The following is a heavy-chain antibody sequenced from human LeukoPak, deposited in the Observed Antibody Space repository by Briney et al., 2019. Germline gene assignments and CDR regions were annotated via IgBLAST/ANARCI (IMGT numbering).Heavy chain of an antibody. Sequence: PGGSLRLSCAASGFTVSSNYMSWVRQAPGKGLEWVSVIYSGGSTYYADSVKGRFTISRDNSKNTLYLQMNSLRAKDTAVYYCARDRGYSSSPADFDYWGQGTLVTVSS. CDR3: ARDRGYSSSPADFDY. V-gene: IGHV3-66*02. J-gene: IGHJ4*02. CDR2: IYSGGST. D-gene: IGHD6-13*01. CDR1: GFTVSSNY.